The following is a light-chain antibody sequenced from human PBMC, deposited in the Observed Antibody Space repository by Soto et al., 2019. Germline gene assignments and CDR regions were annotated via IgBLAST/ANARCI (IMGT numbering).Light chain of an antibody. CDR3: QQSYSRPIT. Sequence: DIQMTQSPSTLSGSVGDRVTITCRASQTISSWLAWYQQKPGKAPKLLIYKASTLKSGVPSRFSGSGSGTDFTLTISSLQPEDFATYYCQQSYSRPITFGQGTRLEIK. V-gene: IGKV1-5*03. J-gene: IGKJ5*01. CDR1: QTISSW. CDR2: KAS.